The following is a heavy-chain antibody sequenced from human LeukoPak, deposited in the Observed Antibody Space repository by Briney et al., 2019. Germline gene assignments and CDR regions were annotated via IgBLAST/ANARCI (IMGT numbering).Heavy chain of an antibody. CDR2: ISSSSSYI. Sequence: GGSLRLSCAASGFTFSSYSMNWVRQAPGKGLEWVSSISSSSSYIYYADSVKGRFTISRDNAKNSLYLQMNSLRAEDTAVYYCARDRLYDIVVVQAADNGYYYYGMDVGGQGPTVTVPS. D-gene: IGHD2-2*01. V-gene: IGHV3-21*01. CDR1: GFTFSSYS. CDR3: ARDRLYDIVVVQAADNGYYYYGMDV. J-gene: IGHJ6*02.